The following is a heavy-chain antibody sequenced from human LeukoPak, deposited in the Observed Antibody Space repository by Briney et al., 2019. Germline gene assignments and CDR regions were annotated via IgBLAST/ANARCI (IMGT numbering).Heavy chain of an antibody. D-gene: IGHD3-10*01. V-gene: IGHV3-21*01. CDR2: ISSSRSYI. J-gene: IGHJ6*03. Sequence: GGSLRLSCAASGFTFSSYSMNWVRQAPGKGLEWVSSISSSRSYIYYADSVKGRLTVSRDNAKNSLYLQMNSLRGEDTAVYYCARDGYGSGSYYNFYYYYYMDVWGKGTTVTISS. CDR1: GFTFSSYS. CDR3: ARDGYGSGSYYNFYYYYYMDV.